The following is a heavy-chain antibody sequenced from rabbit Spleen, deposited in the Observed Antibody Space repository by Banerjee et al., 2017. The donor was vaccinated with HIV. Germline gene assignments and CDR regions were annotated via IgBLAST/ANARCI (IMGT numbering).Heavy chain of an antibody. V-gene: IGHV1S40*01. CDR3: ARDAGTSFSTYGMDL. Sequence: QSLEESGGGLVKPGASLTLTCKASGFSFSSGYYMCWVRQAPGKGLEWVACINSEIVSYIYYANWAKGRFTISKTSSTTVTLQMTSLTAADTATYFCARDAGTSFSTYGMDLWGPGTLVTVS. CDR2: INSEIVSYI. CDR1: GFSFSSGYY. D-gene: IGHD8-1*01. J-gene: IGHJ6*01.